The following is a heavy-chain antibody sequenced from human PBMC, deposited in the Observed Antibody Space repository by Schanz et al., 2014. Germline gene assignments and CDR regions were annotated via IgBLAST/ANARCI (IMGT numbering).Heavy chain of an antibody. Sequence: QVQLQESGPGLVKPSGTLSLTCAVSGASISSSNWWSWVRQPPGKGLEWIGEIYHSGSTNYNPSRKSRVTISVDTSKNQFSLKLRSVTAADTAVYYCAKDSTHIDIVLVPTAIDYWGQGTLVTVSS. V-gene: IGHV4-4*02. CDR3: AKDSTHIDIVLVPTAIDY. CDR1: GASISSSNW. J-gene: IGHJ4*02. CDR2: IYHSGST. D-gene: IGHD2-2*01.